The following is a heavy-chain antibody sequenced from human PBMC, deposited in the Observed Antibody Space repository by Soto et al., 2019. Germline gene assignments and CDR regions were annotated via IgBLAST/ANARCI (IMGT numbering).Heavy chain of an antibody. D-gene: IGHD2-15*01. J-gene: IGHJ2*01. Sequence: QVRLQQWGAGLLKPSETLSLTCAVYGASFTGYYWTWLRQSPGKGLEWIGEVSHSGTAKYNPSLKSRVTISLDKSKSQFSLELTSVTAADTAVYYCARYGGTAIWYFDIWGRGTSVSVSS. CDR1: GASFTGYY. CDR3: ARYGGTAIWYFDI. V-gene: IGHV4-34*01. CDR2: VSHSGTA.